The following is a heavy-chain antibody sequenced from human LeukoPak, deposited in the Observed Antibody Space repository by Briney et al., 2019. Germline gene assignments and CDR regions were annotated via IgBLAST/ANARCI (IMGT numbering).Heavy chain of an antibody. D-gene: IGHD3-10*01. CDR1: GYTFTGYY. V-gene: IGHV1-2*02. CDR2: INPNSGGA. J-gene: IGHJ5*02. CDR3: ATLTMVRGVVVNWFDP. Sequence: ASVKVSCKASGYTFTGYYMHWVRQAPGRGLEWMGWINPNSGGANYAQKFQGRVTMTRDTSISTAYMELSRLRSDDTAVYYCATLTMVRGVVVNWFDPWGQGTLVTVSS.